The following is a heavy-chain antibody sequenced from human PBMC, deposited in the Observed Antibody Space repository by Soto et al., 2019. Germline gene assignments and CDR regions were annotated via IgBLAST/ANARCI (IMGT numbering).Heavy chain of an antibody. V-gene: IGHV5-10-1*01. CDR1: GYSFTSYW. CDR2: IDPSDSYT. Sequence: GESLKISCKGSGYSFTSYWISWVRQMPGKGLEWVGRIDPSDSYTNYSPSFQGHVTISADKSISTAYLQWSSLKASDTAMYYCASSPRGYCSSTSCRELGNYYGMDVWGKGTTVTVYS. D-gene: IGHD2-2*01. J-gene: IGHJ6*04. CDR3: ASSPRGYCSSTSCRELGNYYGMDV.